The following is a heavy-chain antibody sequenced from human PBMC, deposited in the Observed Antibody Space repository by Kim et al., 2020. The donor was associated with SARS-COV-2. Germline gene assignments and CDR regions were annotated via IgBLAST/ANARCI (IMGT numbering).Heavy chain of an antibody. CDR3: AGHGLAFDAFDI. CDR2: ISGSGGST. D-gene: IGHD6-25*01. V-gene: IGHV3-23*01. J-gene: IGHJ3*02. CDR1: GFTFSSYA. Sequence: GGSLRLSCAASGFTFSSYAMSWVRQAPGKGLEWVSAISGSGGSTYYADSVKGRFTISRDNSKNTLYLQMNSLRAEDTAVYYCAGHGLAFDAFDIWGQGTMVTVSS.